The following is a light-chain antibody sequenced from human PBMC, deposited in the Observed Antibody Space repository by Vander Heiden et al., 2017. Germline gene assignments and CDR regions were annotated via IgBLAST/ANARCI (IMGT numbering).Light chain of an antibody. Sequence: EIALTQSPGTLSLSPGERDTLSCRASQSVSSSYLAWSQQKPGQAPRLLIYGASSRATGIPDRFSGSGSGTDFTLTISRLEPEDFAVYYCQQDGSSPRTFGQGTKVEIK. CDR3: QQDGSSPRT. CDR1: QSVSSSY. J-gene: IGKJ1*01. V-gene: IGKV3-20*01. CDR2: GAS.